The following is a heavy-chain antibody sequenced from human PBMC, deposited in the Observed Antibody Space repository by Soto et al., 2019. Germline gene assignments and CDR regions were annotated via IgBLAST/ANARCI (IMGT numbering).Heavy chain of an antibody. CDR3: AKDRGAVVAATSDAFDI. Sequence: PGGALRLSCAASGFTFSRYAMHWVRQAPGKGLEWVAVISYDGSNKYYADSVKGRFTISRDNSKNTLYLQMNSLRAEDTAVYYCAKDRGAVVAATSDAFDIWGQGTMVTVSS. CDR2: ISYDGSNK. D-gene: IGHD2-15*01. CDR1: GFTFSRYA. V-gene: IGHV3-30-3*01. J-gene: IGHJ3*02.